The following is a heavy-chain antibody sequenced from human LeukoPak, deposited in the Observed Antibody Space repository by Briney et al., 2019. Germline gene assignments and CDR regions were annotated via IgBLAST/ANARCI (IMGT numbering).Heavy chain of an antibody. CDR3: ARGGSSGWFSSFDY. CDR2: IIPILGIA. Sequence: ASVKVSCKASGGTFSSYAISWVRQAPGQGLEWMGRIIPILGIANYAQKFQGRVTITADKSTSTAYVELSSLRSEDTAVYYCARGGSSGWFSSFDYWGQGTLVTVSS. V-gene: IGHV1-69*04. J-gene: IGHJ4*02. CDR1: GGTFSSYA. D-gene: IGHD6-19*01.